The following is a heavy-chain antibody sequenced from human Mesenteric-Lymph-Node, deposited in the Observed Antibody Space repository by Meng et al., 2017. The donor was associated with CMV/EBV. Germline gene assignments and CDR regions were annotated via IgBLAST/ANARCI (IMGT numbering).Heavy chain of an antibody. CDR3: ARGPYYDSSGRHVDY. J-gene: IGHJ4*02. D-gene: IGHD3-22*01. CDR1: GYIFTGYY. V-gene: IGHV1-2*02. Sequence: ASVKVSCKTSGYIFTGYYVHWVRQAPGQGLEWMGWINPNSGDTEYTHRFQGRVTMTRDTSITTAYMELSRLRSDDTAVYYCARGPYYDSSGRHVDYWGQGTLVTVSS. CDR2: INPNSGDT.